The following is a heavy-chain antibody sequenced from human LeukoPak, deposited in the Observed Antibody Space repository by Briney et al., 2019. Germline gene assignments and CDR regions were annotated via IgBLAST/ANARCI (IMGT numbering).Heavy chain of an antibody. CDR2: IYSGGST. V-gene: IGHV3-53*05. CDR1: GFTVSSNY. D-gene: IGHD2-2*01. CDR3: AKDGFHPEPDIVVVPAPFDY. Sequence: GGSLRLSCAASGFTVSSNYMSWVRQAPGKGLEWVSVIYSGGSTYYADSVKGRFTISRDNSKNTLYLQMNSLRAEDTAVYYCAKDGFHPEPDIVVVPAPFDYWGQGTLVTVSS. J-gene: IGHJ4*02.